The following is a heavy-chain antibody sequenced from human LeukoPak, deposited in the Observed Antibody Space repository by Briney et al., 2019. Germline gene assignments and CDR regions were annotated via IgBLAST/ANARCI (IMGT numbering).Heavy chain of an antibody. Sequence: GGSLRLSCAASGFIFDDHGMSWVRQAPGKGLEWVSGINWNGGSTGYADSVKGRFTISRDNAKNSLYLQMNSLRAEDTALYYCARDSYYYDSSGYYLSSFDYWGQGTLVTVSS. V-gene: IGHV3-20*04. D-gene: IGHD3-22*01. CDR2: INWNGGST. CDR3: ARDSYYYDSSGYYLSSFDY. CDR1: GFIFDDHG. J-gene: IGHJ4*02.